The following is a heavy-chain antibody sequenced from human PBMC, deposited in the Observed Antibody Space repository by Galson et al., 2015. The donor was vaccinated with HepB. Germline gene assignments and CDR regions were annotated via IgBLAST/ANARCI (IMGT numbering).Heavy chain of an antibody. V-gene: IGHV2-70*01. CDR1: GFSLSTSGMY. D-gene: IGHD3-3*01. CDR2: IDWDDDK. CDR3: ARSLRFLESVRDGAHMDV. Sequence: PALVKPTQTLTLTCTFSGFSLSTSGMYVSWIRQAPGKALEWLALIDWDDDKYYSTSLKTRLTISKDTSKKQVVLTMTNMEPVDTGTYYCARSLRFLESVRDGAHMDVWGKGTTVTVSS. J-gene: IGHJ6*03.